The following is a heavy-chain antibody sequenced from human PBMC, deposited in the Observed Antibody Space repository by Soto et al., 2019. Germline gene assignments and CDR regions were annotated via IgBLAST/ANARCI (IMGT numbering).Heavy chain of an antibody. CDR3: ARDPSRSNSGRGSITMIVVVMDWFDP. CDR2: ISAYNGNI. Sequence: ASVKVSCKASGYTFTSYGISWVRQAPGQGLEWMGWISAYNGNINYAQKLQGRVTMTTDTSTSTAYMELRSLRSDDTAVYYCARDPSRSNSGRGSITMIVVVMDWFDPWGQGTLVTVSS. J-gene: IGHJ5*02. CDR1: GYTFTSYG. V-gene: IGHV1-18*01. D-gene: IGHD3-22*01.